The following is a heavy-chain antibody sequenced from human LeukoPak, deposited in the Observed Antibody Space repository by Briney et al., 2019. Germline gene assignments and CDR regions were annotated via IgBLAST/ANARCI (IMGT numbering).Heavy chain of an antibody. Sequence: TTSETLSLTCTVSGGSISSYYWSWIRQPPGKGLEWIGYIYYSGSTNYNPSLESRVTISVDTSKNQFSLKLSSVTAADTAVYYCARIGSIFGVEYYYYMDVWGKGTTVTVSS. J-gene: IGHJ6*03. CDR2: IYYSGST. CDR1: GGSISSYY. CDR3: ARIGSIFGVEYYYYMDV. V-gene: IGHV4-59*01. D-gene: IGHD3-3*01.